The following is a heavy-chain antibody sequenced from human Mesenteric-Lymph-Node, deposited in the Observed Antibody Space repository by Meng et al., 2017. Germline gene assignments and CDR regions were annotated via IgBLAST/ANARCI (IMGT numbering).Heavy chain of an antibody. CDR2: IKKDGSDK. V-gene: IGHV3-7*01. J-gene: IGHJ3*01. Sequence: GESLKISCAASGFTSSDYWMSWVRQAPGKGLEWVASIKKDGSDKSYVDSVKGRFTISSDNAKSPLYLQMNGLQAENAAVYYCARSQNLEYDAFDLWGQGTMVTVSS. CDR1: GFTSSDYW. CDR3: ARSQNLEYDAFDL. D-gene: IGHD2/OR15-2a*01.